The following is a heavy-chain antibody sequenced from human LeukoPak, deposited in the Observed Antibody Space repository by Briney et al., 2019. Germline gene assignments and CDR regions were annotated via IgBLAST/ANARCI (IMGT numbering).Heavy chain of an antibody. V-gene: IGHV1-46*01. CDR1: GYTFISYY. Sequence: ASVKIFCRASGYTFISYYIHWVRQATGQGLVWMGIINPSGGSTRYAQKFQGRVTMTRDTSTGTTYMELSSLRSEDTAVYFCARDSGTVSDAFDIWGQGTMVTVSS. CDR3: ARDSGTVSDAFDI. J-gene: IGHJ3*02. CDR2: INPSGGST. D-gene: IGHD4-11*01.